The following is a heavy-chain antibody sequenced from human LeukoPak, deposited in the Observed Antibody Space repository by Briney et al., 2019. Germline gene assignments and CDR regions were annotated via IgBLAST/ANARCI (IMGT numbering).Heavy chain of an antibody. CDR1: GIPFSDFY. V-gene: IGHV3-11*03. Sequence: TGGSLRLSCVVSGIPFSDFYMNWIRQAPGKGLEWISYISSSSSYTDYAESVKGRFTISRDNAKSALYLQMNDLRVEDTAVYYCAAGTAADCWGQGTLVIVSS. D-gene: IGHD6-13*01. CDR3: AAGTAADC. J-gene: IGHJ4*02. CDR2: ISSSSSYT.